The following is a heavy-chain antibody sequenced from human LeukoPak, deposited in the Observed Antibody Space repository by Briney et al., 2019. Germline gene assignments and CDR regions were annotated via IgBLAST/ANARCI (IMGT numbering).Heavy chain of an antibody. V-gene: IGHV4-39*01. CDR3: ARHEYSGSYYGLSWFDP. Sequence: SGPGLVKPSETLSLTCTVSGGSISSGGYYWGWIRQPPGKGLEWIASIYYSGSTYYNPSLKSRVTISVDTSKNQLSLKLSSLTAADTAVYYCARHEYSGSYYGLSWFDPWGQGTLVTVSS. D-gene: IGHD1-26*01. J-gene: IGHJ5*02. CDR2: IYYSGST. CDR1: GGSISSGGYY.